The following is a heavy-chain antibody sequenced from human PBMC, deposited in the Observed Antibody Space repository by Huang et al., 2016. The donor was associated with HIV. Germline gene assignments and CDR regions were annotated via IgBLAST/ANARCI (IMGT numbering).Heavy chain of an antibody. CDR2: INHSERT. CDR1: GGSFSGYY. V-gene: IGHV4-34*01. J-gene: IGHJ6*03. CDR3: ARGQGGYYYYYMDV. Sequence: QVQLQQWGAGLLRPSETLSLTCDVHGGSFSGYYGTWIRQPPGKGRECSGEINHSERTNYTPSLKSLVSVSVDTSRNQFSLTLTSVTAADTAVYYCARGQGGYYYYYMDVWGKGTTVTVSS.